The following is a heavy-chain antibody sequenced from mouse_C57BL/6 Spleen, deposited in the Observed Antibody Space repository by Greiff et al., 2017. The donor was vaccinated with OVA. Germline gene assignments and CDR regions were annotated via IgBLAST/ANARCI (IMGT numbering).Heavy chain of an antibody. Sequence: EVKLMESGGDLVKPGGSLKLSCAASGFTFSSYGMSWVRQTPDKRLEWVATISSGGSYTYYPDSVKGRFTISRDNAKNTLYLQMSSLKSEDTAMYYCARQASGSSSFDYWGQGTTLTVSS. CDR3: ARQASGSSSFDY. D-gene: IGHD1-1*01. J-gene: IGHJ2*01. CDR2: ISSGGSYT. V-gene: IGHV5-6*01. CDR1: GFTFSSYG.